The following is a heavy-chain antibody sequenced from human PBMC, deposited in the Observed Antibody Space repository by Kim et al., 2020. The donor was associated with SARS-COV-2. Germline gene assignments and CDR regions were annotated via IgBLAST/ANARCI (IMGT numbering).Heavy chain of an antibody. V-gene: IGHV4-4*02. CDR3: ARDTPGFYGLWPHRGFSHFDY. CDR2: IYHSGST. CDR1: GGSISSSNW. Sequence: SETLSLTCAVSGGSISSSNWWSWVRQPPGKGLEWIGEIYHSGSTNYNPSLKSRVTISVDKTKNQFSLKLSSVTAADTAVYYCARDTPGFYGLWPHRGFSHFDYWGQGTLVTVSA. D-gene: IGHD5-18*01. J-gene: IGHJ4*02.